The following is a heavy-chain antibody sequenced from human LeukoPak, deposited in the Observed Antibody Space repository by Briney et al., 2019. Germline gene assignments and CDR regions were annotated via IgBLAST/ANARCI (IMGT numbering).Heavy chain of an antibody. CDR2: ISSNGGST. J-gene: IGHJ4*02. CDR1: GFTFSSYA. Sequence: GGSLRLSCAASGFTFSSYAMHWVRQAPGKGLEYVSAISSNGGSTYYANSVKGRFTISRDNSKNTLYLQMGSLRAEDMAVYYCARMAPYGDYIHDYWGQGTLVTVSS. V-gene: IGHV3-64*01. CDR3: ARMAPYGDYIHDY. D-gene: IGHD4-17*01.